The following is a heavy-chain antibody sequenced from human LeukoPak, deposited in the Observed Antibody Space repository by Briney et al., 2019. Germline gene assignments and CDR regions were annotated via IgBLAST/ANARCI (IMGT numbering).Heavy chain of an antibody. V-gene: IGHV3-23*01. Sequence: PGGSLRLSCAASGFTFSSYAMSWVRQAPGKGLEWVSAISGSGGSTYYADSVKGRFTISRDNPKNTLYLQMNSLRAEDTAVYYCAKEGWNCSSTSCYRDPFDYWGQGTLVTVSS. CDR3: AKEGWNCSSTSCYRDPFDY. CDR1: GFTFSSYA. J-gene: IGHJ4*02. D-gene: IGHD2-2*01. CDR2: ISGSGGST.